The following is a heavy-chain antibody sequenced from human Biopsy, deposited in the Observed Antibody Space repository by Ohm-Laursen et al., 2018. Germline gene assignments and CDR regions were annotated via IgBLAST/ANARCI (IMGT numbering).Heavy chain of an antibody. Sequence: SETLSLTCSVSGGSISNYYWSWIRQPAGKGLEWIGRIYTSGSPNYNLSLESRVTISADTSKNQFSLKLSSVTAADTAMYYCARGRGWGNTYFRSFDYWGQGTLVTVSS. CDR3: ARGRGWGNTYFRSFDY. V-gene: IGHV4-4*07. J-gene: IGHJ4*02. CDR2: IYTSGSP. D-gene: IGHD3-9*01. CDR1: GGSISNYY.